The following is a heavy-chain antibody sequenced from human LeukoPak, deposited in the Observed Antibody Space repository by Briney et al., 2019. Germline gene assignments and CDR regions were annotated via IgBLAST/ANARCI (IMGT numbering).Heavy chain of an antibody. CDR1: GGSISSYY. J-gene: IGHJ3*02. CDR2: IYYSGST. Sequence: SETLSLTCTVSGGSISSYYWSWIRQPPGKGLEWIGYIYYSGSTNYNPSLKSRVTISVDTSKNQFSLKLSSVTAADTAVYYCARMAATAIILTNAFDIWGQGTMVTVSS. D-gene: IGHD2-2*02. V-gene: IGHV4-59*01. CDR3: ARMAATAIILTNAFDI.